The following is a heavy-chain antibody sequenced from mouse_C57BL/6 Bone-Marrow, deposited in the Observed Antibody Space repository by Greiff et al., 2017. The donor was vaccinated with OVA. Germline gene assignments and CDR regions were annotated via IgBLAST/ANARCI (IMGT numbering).Heavy chain of an antibody. CDR3: TRGYSNYFDY. D-gene: IGHD2-5*01. J-gene: IGHJ2*01. CDR1: GYTFTDYE. CDR2: IDPETGGT. Sequence: VQLQQSGAELVRPGASVTLSCKASGYTFTDYEMHWVKQTPVHGLEWIGAIDPETGGTAYNQKFKGKAILTADKSSSTAYMELRSLTSEDSAVYYCTRGYSNYFDYWGQGTTLTVSS. V-gene: IGHV1-15*01.